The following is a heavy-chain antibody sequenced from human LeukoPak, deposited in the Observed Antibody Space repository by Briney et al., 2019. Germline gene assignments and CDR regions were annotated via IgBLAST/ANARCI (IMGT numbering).Heavy chain of an antibody. CDR1: GFTFSSYE. D-gene: IGHD3-10*01. V-gene: IGHV3-48*03. CDR2: ISRCGSTI. CDR3: ARDRLLLWYGELSNYYYYGMDV. Sequence: PGGSLRLSCAASGFTFSSYEMNWFRQAPGKGLEWVSYISRCGSTIYYADSVKGRFTISRDNAKNSLYLQMNSLRAEDTAVYYCARDRLLLWYGELSNYYYYGMDVWGKGTTVTVSS. J-gene: IGHJ6*04.